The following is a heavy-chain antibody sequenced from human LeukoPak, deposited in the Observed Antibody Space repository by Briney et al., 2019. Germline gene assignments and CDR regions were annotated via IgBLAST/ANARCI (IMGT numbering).Heavy chain of an antibody. CDR1: GYTLTELS. V-gene: IGHV1-24*01. CDR3: ATDLPYYYGSGSYAI. CDR2: FDPEDGET. J-gene: IGHJ4*02. D-gene: IGHD3-10*01. Sequence: ASVKVSCKVSGYTLTELSMHWVRQAPGKGLEWMGGFDPEDGETIHAQKFQGRVTMTEDTSTDTAYMELSSLRSEDTAVYYCATDLPYYYGSGSYAIWGQGTLVTVSS.